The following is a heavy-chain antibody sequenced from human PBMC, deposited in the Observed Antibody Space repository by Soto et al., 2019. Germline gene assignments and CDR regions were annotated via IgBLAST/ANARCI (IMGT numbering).Heavy chain of an antibody. CDR2: IKSNSDGGTT. CDR1: GFNFSNAW. V-gene: IGHV3-15*02. CDR3: TTWGTFFTGYCR. D-gene: IGHD3-9*01. J-gene: IGHJ4*02. Sequence: EVQLVESGGALVKPGGSLILSCTASGFNFSNAWMNWVRQAPGKGLEWVGRIKSNSDGGTTDGAAPVQGRFTISRDDSKPTVYLQMTSLKIEDTGVYYCTTWGTFFTGYCRWGRGTLVTVSS.